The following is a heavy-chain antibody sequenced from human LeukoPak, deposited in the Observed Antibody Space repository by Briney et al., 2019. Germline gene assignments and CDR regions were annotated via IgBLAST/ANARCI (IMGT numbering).Heavy chain of an antibody. Sequence: PGGSLRLSFAASGFTFSGYAMHGVRRAPGKGLENVSAIGSNGGSTYYANSVKGRFTISRDNSKNTLYLQMGRLGAEDMAVYYCARSIAAEPGLYDTDALDIWGQGTMVTVSS. V-gene: IGHV3-64*01. CDR1: GFTFSGYA. CDR2: IGSNGGST. D-gene: IGHD5/OR15-5a*01. J-gene: IGHJ3*02. CDR3: ARSIAAEPGLYDTDALDI.